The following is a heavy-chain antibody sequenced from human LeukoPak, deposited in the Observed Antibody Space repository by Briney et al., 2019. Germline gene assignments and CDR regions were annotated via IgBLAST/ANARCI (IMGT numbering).Heavy chain of an antibody. CDR2: INPSGGST. CDR3: ARSVGAVVVVAATPDY. Sequence: GASVKVSCRASGYTFTTYYIHWVRQAPGQGLEWMGIINPSGGSTSYAQKFQGRVTMTRDTSTSTVYMELSSLRSEDTAVYYCARSVGAVVVVAATPDYWGQGTLVTVSS. V-gene: IGHV1-46*01. D-gene: IGHD2-15*01. J-gene: IGHJ4*02. CDR1: GYTFTTYY.